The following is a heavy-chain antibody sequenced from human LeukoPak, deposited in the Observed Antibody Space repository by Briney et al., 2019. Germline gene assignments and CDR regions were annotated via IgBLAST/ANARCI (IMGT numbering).Heavy chain of an antibody. J-gene: IGHJ4*02. V-gene: IGHV1-69*13. D-gene: IGHD3-22*01. CDR1: GGTFSSYA. Sequence: ASVKVSCKASGGTFSSYAISWVRQAPGQGLEWMGGIIPIFGTANYAQKFQGRVTITADESTSTAYMELSSLRSEDTAGYYCAKGYYYDSSGYFEPFDYWGQGTLVTVSS. CDR3: AKGYYYDSSGYFEPFDY. CDR2: IIPIFGTA.